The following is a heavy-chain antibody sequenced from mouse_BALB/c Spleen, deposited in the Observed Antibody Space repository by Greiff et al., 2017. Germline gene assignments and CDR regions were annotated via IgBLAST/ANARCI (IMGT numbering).Heavy chain of an antibody. CDR2: IDPENGNT. CDR3: ARKGYYFDY. Sequence: VQLKQSGAELVRPGALVKLSCKASGFNIKDYYMHWVKQRPEQGLEWIGWIDPENGNTIYDPKFQGKASITADTSSNTAYLQLSSLTSEDTAVYYCARKGYYFDYWGQGTTLTVSS. V-gene: IGHV14-1*02. CDR1: GFNIKDYY. J-gene: IGHJ2*01.